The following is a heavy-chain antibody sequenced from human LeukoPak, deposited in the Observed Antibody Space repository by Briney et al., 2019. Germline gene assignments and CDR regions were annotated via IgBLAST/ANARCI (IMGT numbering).Heavy chain of an antibody. CDR3: AREPTSKVVPAASSYYYYYYDMAV. CDR1: GGSFSGDY. V-gene: IGHV4-34*01. J-gene: IGHJ6*03. CDR2: MDHSGST. D-gene: IGHD2-2*01. Sequence: SQTLCLTRAVYGGSFSGDYCSWIGGPPGKGLKCMGEMDHSGSTNYNPSRKSRLTISVDTSKNQFSLKLSSVTAADTAVYYCAREPTSKVVPAASSYYYYYYDMAVWGKGTTVIVSS.